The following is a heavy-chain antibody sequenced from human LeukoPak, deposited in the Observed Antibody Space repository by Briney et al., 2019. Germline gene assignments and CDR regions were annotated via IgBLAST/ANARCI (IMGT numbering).Heavy chain of an antibody. CDR3: AKDLGTVTGGRYYFDY. V-gene: IGHV3-23*01. Sequence: GGSLRLSCAASGFTFSIYAMSWVRQAPGKGLEWVSAISGSGGSTYYADSVKGRFTISRDNSKNTLYLQMNSLRAEDTAVYYCAKDLGTVTGGRYYFDYWGQGTLVTVSS. CDR1: GFTFSIYA. D-gene: IGHD4-4*01. J-gene: IGHJ4*02. CDR2: ISGSGGST.